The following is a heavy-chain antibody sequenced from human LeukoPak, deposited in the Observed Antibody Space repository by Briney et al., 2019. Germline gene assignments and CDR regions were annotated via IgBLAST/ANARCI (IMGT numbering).Heavy chain of an antibody. CDR3: ARDPDITIFGVVKGGFDY. CDR1: GYTFTGYY. J-gene: IGHJ4*02. CDR2: INPNSGGT. V-gene: IGHV1-2*02. D-gene: IGHD3-3*01. Sequence: ASVKVSCKASGYTFTGYYMHSVRQAPGQGLEWMGWINPNSGGTNYAQKFQGRVAMTRDTSISTAYMELSRLRSDDTAVYYCARDPDITIFGVVKGGFDYWGQGTLVTVSS.